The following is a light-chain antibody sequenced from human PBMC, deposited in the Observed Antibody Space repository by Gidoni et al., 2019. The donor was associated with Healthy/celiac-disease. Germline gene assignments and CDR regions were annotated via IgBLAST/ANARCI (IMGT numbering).Light chain of an antibody. V-gene: IGKV1-33*01. CDR3: QQYDKLPFT. CDR2: DAS. Sequence: DIQITQSPSSLSASVGDRVTITCQASQDISNYLNWYQQKPGKAPKLLIYDASNLEAGVPSRFSGSESGTDLTFTISSLQAEDIATYYCQQYDKLPFTFGQGTRLEIK. CDR1: QDISNY. J-gene: IGKJ5*01.